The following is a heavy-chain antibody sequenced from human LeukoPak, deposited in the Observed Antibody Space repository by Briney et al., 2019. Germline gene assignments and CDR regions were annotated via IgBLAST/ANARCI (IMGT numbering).Heavy chain of an antibody. CDR1: GGSFSGYY. V-gene: IGHV4-34*01. Sequence: SETLSLTCAVYGGSFSGYYWSWIRQPPGKGLEWIGEVNHSGSTNYNPSLKSRVTISVDTSKNQFSLKLSSVTAADTAVYYCARLDVLRYMSWFDPWGQGTLVTVSS. CDR3: ARLDVLRYMSWFDP. CDR2: VNHSGST. J-gene: IGHJ5*02. D-gene: IGHD3-9*01.